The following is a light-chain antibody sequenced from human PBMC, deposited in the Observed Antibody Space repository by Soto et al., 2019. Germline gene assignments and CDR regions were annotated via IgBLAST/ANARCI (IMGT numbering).Light chain of an antibody. CDR1: QRVSSTK. CDR3: QQYNTYST. Sequence: EIVLTQSPGTLSLSPGERVALSCRASQRVSSTKLAWYQQKPGQAPRLLIYGASRATGIPHRFTGTGSGTDFTLTISSLQPDDFATYYCQQYNTYSTFGQGTRLEIK. J-gene: IGKJ5*01. CDR2: GAS. V-gene: IGKV3-20*01.